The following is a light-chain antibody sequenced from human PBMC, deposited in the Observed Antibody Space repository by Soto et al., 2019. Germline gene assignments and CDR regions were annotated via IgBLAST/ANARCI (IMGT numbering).Light chain of an antibody. CDR2: GAS. V-gene: IGKV3-20*01. CDR3: QQYGSS. J-gene: IGKJ1*01. Sequence: EIVLTQSPGTPSLSPVERATLSCRASQTLSNSFIAWYQQKPGQAPRLLIYGASSRATGIPDRFSGSGSGTDFTLTISRLEPEDFAVYYCQQYGSSFGQGTKVDIK. CDR1: QTLSNSF.